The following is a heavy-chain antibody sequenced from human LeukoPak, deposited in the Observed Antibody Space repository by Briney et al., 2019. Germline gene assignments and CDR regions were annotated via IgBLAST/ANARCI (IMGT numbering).Heavy chain of an antibody. J-gene: IGHJ4*02. CDR2: ISGSGAST. CDR3: AKPASAAGTDFDY. D-gene: IGHD6-13*01. V-gene: IGHV3-23*01. CDR1: GFTFSSYA. Sequence: GGSLRLSCAASGFTFSSYAMSWVRQAPGKGLECDSAISGSGASTYYADSVKGRFTISRDNSKNTLYLQMNSLRAEDTAVYYCAKPASAAGTDFDYWGQGTLVTVSS.